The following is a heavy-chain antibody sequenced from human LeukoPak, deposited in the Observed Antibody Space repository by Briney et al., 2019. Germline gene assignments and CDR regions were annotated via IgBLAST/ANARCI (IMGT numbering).Heavy chain of an antibody. V-gene: IGHV6-1*01. CDR2: TYQRSV. D-gene: IGHD1-26*01. J-gene: IGHJ3*02. CDR3: ARGRWSTFDI. Sequence: SQTLSLTCAISGDSVSSNSVAWNWIRQSPSRGLEWLGRTYQRSVYYGLSVKGRIAITPDTSNNYVSLHLYSVTPEDTAVYYCARGRWSTFDIWGQGTMVTVSS. CDR1: GDSVSSNSVA.